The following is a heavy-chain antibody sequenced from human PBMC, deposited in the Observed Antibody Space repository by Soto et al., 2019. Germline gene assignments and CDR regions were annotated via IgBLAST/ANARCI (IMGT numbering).Heavy chain of an antibody. Sequence: PGGSLRLSCAASGFTFSDYYMSWIRQAPGKGLEWVSYISSSGSTIYYADSVKGRFTISRDNAKNSLYLQMNSLRAEDTAVYYCARVPHSSSWYFNYWGQGTLVTVSS. CDR1: GFTFSDYY. CDR2: ISSSGSTI. J-gene: IGHJ4*02. V-gene: IGHV3-11*01. D-gene: IGHD6-13*01. CDR3: ARVPHSSSWYFNY.